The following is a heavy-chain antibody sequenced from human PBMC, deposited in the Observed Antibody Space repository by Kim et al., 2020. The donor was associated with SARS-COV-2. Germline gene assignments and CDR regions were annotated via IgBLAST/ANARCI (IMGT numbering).Heavy chain of an antibody. CDR3: AREGYCSSTSCYEDY. V-gene: IGHV4-34*01. J-gene: IGHJ4*02. D-gene: IGHD2-2*01. Sequence: PSLKSRVTISVDTSKNQFSLKLSSVTAADTAVYYCAREGYCSSTSCYEDYWGKGTLVTVSS.